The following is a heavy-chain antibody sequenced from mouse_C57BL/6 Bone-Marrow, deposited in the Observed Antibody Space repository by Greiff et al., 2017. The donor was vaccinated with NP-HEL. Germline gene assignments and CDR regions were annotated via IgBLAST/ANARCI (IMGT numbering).Heavy chain of an antibody. CDR1: GFTFSDYY. CDR2: ISNGGGST. D-gene: IGHD1-1*01. J-gene: IGHJ1*03. Sequence: EVQLVESGGGLVQPGGSLKLSCAASGFTFSDYYMYWVRQTPEKRLEWVAYISNGGGSTYYPDTVKGRFTISRDNAKNTLYLQMSRLKSEDTAMYYCARFTTVVDWYFDVWGTGTTVTVSS. CDR3: ARFTTVVDWYFDV. V-gene: IGHV5-12*01.